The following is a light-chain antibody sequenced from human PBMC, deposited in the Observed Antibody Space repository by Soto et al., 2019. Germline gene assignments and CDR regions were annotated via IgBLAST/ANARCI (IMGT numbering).Light chain of an antibody. J-gene: IGLJ1*01. CDR1: RNDIGAYEF. CDR3: KSYAGSNTYV. Sequence: SVLTQPPSASGSPGQSVTISCTGTRNDIGAYEFVSWYQHHPGKAPKLIIYEVVQRPSGVPDRFSGSKSGNTASLTVSGLQAADEADYYCKSYAGSNTYVFGTGTKGTVL. V-gene: IGLV2-8*01. CDR2: EVV.